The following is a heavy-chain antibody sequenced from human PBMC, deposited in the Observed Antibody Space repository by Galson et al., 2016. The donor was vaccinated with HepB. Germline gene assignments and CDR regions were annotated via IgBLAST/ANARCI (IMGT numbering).Heavy chain of an antibody. Sequence: QSGAEVKKPGESLKISCKGSGYSFTSYWIGWVRQMPGKGLEWMGIIYPGDSDTRYSPSFQGQVTISADKSISTAYLQWSSLKASDTAMYYCAIAKGYYGSGSYFWFDPWGQGTLVTVSS. CDR1: GYSFTSYW. CDR3: AIAKGYYGSGSYFWFDP. D-gene: IGHD3-10*01. V-gene: IGHV5-51*01. J-gene: IGHJ5*02. CDR2: IYPGDSDT.